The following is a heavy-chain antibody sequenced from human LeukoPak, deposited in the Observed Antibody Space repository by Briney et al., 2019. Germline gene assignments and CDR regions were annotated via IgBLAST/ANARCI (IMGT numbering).Heavy chain of an antibody. J-gene: IGHJ4*02. Sequence: TSETLSLTCTFSGGSISSSSYYWGWIRQPPGKGLEWIGSIYYSGSTYYNPSLRSRVTISVDTSKNQFSLKLSSVTAADTAVYYCARHLEVVVITLWSPYYFDYWGQGTLVTVSS. CDR2: IYYSGST. D-gene: IGHD3-22*01. CDR3: ARHLEVVVITLWSPYYFDY. CDR1: GGSISSSSYY. V-gene: IGHV4-39*01.